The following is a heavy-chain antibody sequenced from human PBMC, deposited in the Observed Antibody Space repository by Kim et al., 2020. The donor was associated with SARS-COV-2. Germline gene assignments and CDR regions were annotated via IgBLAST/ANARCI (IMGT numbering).Heavy chain of an antibody. CDR1: GGSINSDY. Sequence: SETLSLTCTVSGGSINSDYWNWIWQPPGKELEWMGFVYSSGITKYNPTLKRRVTISVDSSKVHFSLSLRSATVADTAVYYCAQGLWFDPWGQGILVTVSS. J-gene: IGHJ5*02. CDR3: AQGLWFDP. CDR2: VYSSGIT. V-gene: IGHV4-59*13.